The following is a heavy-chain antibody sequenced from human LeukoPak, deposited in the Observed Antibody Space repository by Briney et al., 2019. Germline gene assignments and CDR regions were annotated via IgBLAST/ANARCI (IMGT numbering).Heavy chain of an antibody. CDR1: GYTFTSYY. D-gene: IGHD3-10*01. Sequence: VASVKVSCKASGYTFTSYYIHWVRQAPGQGLEWMGWIKPNSGGTKYAQNFQGRVTLTKDTSINTAYMELSRLRSDDTAIYYCTRDSLPGIIASIFDSWGQGTLVTVSS. V-gene: IGHV1-2*02. CDR3: TRDSLPGIIASIFDS. CDR2: IKPNSGGT. J-gene: IGHJ4*02.